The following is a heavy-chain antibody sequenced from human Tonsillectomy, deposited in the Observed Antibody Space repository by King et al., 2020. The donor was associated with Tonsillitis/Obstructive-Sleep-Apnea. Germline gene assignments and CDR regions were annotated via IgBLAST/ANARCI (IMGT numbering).Heavy chain of an antibody. CDR3: ARRYSSTEDAFDI. D-gene: IGHD6-13*01. J-gene: IGHJ3*02. Sequence: QLQESGPGLVKPSETLSLTCTVSGGSISSSSYYWGWIRQPPGKGLEWIGSIYYSGSTYYNPSLKSRVTISVDTSKNQFSLKLSSVTAADTAVYYCARRYSSTEDAFDIWGQGTMVTVSS. CDR1: GGSISSSSYY. V-gene: IGHV4-39*01. CDR2: IYYSGST.